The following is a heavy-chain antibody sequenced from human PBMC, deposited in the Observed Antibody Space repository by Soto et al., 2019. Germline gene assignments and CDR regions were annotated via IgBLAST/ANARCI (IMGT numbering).Heavy chain of an antibody. CDR1: GYTFTNHG. V-gene: IGHV1-18*04. J-gene: IGHJ4*02. D-gene: IGHD1-1*01. CDR3: TRGSPGLVQHFDY. CDR2: XNXXNXXX. Sequence: ASVKVSCKTSGYTFTNHGINLVRQAPGQGLEXMGXXNXXNXXXXXAXXLQGRVTMTIDTSTTTAYMDLRSLTSDDTAVYYCTRGSPGLVQHFDYWGQGTLVTSPQ.